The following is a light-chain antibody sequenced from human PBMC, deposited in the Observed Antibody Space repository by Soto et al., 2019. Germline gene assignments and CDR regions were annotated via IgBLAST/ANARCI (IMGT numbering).Light chain of an antibody. CDR1: QSVGRD. J-gene: IGKJ4*01. V-gene: IGKV3-15*01. Sequence: EIVMTQSPATLSVSPGEGATLSCRASQSVGRDLAWYQQKPGQAPRLLIYGASTRATGIPARFTGSGSGTEFTLAITRLEPEDSAVYYCQHYVSLPLTFGGGTKVEIK. CDR2: GAS. CDR3: QHYVSLPLT.